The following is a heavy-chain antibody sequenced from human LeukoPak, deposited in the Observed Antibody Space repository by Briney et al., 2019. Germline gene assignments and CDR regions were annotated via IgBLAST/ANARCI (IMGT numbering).Heavy chain of an antibody. CDR3: AKHIIYYFDY. D-gene: IGHD3-3*02. J-gene: IGHJ4*02. CDR2: ISYDGRSE. V-gene: IGHV3-30*18. Sequence: PGGSLRLSCAASGFTFSSYGMVWVRQAPGKGLEWVSAISYDGRSELYAESVKGRFTISRDNSKRTLYLQMNSLRAEDTAVYYCAKHIIYYFDYWGQGTLVTVSS. CDR1: GFTFSSYG.